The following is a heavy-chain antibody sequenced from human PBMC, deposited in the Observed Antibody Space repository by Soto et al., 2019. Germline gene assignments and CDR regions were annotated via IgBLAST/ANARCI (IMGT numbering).Heavy chain of an antibody. CDR1: GFTFDDYA. V-gene: IGHV3-9*01. D-gene: IGHD3-10*01. CDR2: ISWNSGSI. Sequence: EVQLVESGGGLVQPGRSLRLSCAASGFTFDDYAMHWVRQAPGKGLEWVSGISWNSGSIGYADSVKGRFTISRDNAKNSLYLQMNSLRAEDTALYYCAKDIRSRVRGVKGAFDIWGQGTMVTVSS. CDR3: AKDIRSRVRGVKGAFDI. J-gene: IGHJ3*02.